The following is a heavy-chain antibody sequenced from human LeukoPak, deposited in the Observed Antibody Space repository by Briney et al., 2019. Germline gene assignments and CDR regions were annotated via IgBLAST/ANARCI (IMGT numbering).Heavy chain of an antibody. J-gene: IGHJ4*02. D-gene: IGHD6-19*01. Sequence: SESLSLTCTVSGGSISSTSHSWGWVRQPPRMWLECIGCMYYSGTTYYNSSLKSRVTISVDTSKNQFSLKVTSVTAADTAVYYCARHQYRSGATYHFDYWGQGTLVTVSS. CDR2: MYYSGTT. V-gene: IGHV4-39*01. CDR1: GGSISSTSHS. CDR3: ARHQYRSGATYHFDY.